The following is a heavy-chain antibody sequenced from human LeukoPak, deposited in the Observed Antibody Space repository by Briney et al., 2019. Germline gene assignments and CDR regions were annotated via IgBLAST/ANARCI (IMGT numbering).Heavy chain of an antibody. CDR3: ARIRWSTLDY. J-gene: IGHJ4*02. V-gene: IGHV3-30-3*01. CDR2: ISYDGSNK. CDR1: GFTFSSYA. Sequence: GGSLRLSCAASGFTFSSYAMHWVRQAPGKGLEWVALISYDGSNKYYADSVKGRFTISRDNAKNSLYLQMNSLRDEDTAVYYCARIRWSTLDYWGQGTLATVSS. D-gene: IGHD4-23*01.